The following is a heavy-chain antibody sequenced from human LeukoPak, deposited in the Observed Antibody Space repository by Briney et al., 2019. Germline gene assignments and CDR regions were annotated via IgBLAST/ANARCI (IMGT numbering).Heavy chain of an antibody. CDR1: GFTFSSYT. CDR3: AKKDYYGSGSYMFDAFDI. J-gene: IGHJ3*02. V-gene: IGHV3-21*04. Sequence: GGSLRLSCAASGFTFSSYTMNWVRQAPGKGLEWVSSISSSSSYMYYADSVKGRFTISRDNSKNTLYLQMNSLRAEDTAVYYCAKKDYYGSGSYMFDAFDIWGQGTMVTVSS. CDR2: ISSSSSYM. D-gene: IGHD3-10*01.